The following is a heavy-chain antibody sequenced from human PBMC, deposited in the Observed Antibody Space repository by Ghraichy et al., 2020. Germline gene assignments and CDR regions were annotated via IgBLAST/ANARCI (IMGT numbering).Heavy chain of an antibody. J-gene: IGHJ3*02. V-gene: IGHV3-53*01. Sequence: GGSLRLSCAASGFTVSSKYMSWVRQAPGKGLEWVSFIYSGGSTFYAGSVKGRFTISRDNSKNTVYLQMNSLRAEDTAIYYCARGTDAFDIWGQGTMVTVSS. CDR3: ARGTDAFDI. CDR1: GFTVSSKY. CDR2: IYSGGST.